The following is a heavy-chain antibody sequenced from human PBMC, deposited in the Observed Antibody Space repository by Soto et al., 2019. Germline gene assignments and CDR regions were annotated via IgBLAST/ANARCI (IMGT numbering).Heavy chain of an antibody. CDR2: ISSGSSYI. V-gene: IGHV3-21*01. CDR3: ARDRGEYSSGWYHFDY. D-gene: IGHD6-19*01. Sequence: EVQLVESGGGLVKPGGSLRLSCAASGFTLSSYSMNWVRQAPGKGLEWVSSISSGSSYIYYADSVKGRFTISRDNAKNSLYLQMNSLRAEDTAVYYCARDRGEYSSGWYHFDYWGQGTLVTVSS. J-gene: IGHJ4*02. CDR1: GFTLSSYS.